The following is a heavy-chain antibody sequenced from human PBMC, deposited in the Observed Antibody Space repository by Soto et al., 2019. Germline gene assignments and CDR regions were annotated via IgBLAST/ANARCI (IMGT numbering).Heavy chain of an antibody. CDR1: GGSISSSNW. CDR3: ARGYDFWSGYYQTRPSTYYYYGMDV. Sequence: PSETLSLTCAVSGGSISSSNWCSWVRQPPGKGLEWIGEIYHSGSTNYNPSLKSRVTISVDKSKNQFSLKLSSVTAADTAVYYCARGYDFWSGYYQTRPSTYYYYGMDVWGQGTTVTVS. V-gene: IGHV4-4*02. CDR2: IYHSGST. D-gene: IGHD3-3*01. J-gene: IGHJ6*02.